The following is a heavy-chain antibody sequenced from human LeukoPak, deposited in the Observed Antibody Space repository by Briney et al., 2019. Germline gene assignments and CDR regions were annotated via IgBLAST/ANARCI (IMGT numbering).Heavy chain of an antibody. Sequence: PSETLSLTCAVSGGSISSGGYSWSWIRQPPGKGLEWIGYIYYSGSTNYNPSLKSRVTISVDTSKNQFSLKLSSVTAADTAVYYCARDLSSGWFLYWGQGTLVTVSS. CDR2: IYYSGST. CDR1: GGSISSGGYS. V-gene: IGHV4-61*08. J-gene: IGHJ4*02. D-gene: IGHD6-19*01. CDR3: ARDLSSGWFLY.